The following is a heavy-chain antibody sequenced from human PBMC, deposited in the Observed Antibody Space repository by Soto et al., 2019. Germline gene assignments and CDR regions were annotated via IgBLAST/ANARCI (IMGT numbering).Heavy chain of an antibody. CDR2: IYHSGST. D-gene: IGHD3-16*02. CDR3: ARGDYVWGSYRYIWFDP. Sequence: QLLESGSGLVKPSQTLSLTCAVSGGSISSGGYSWSWIRQPPGKGLEWIGYIYHSGSTYYNPSLKSRVTISVDRSKNQFSLKLSSVTAADTAVYYCARGDYVWGSYRYIWFDPWGQGTLVTVSS. J-gene: IGHJ5*02. V-gene: IGHV4-30-2*01. CDR1: GGSISSGGYS.